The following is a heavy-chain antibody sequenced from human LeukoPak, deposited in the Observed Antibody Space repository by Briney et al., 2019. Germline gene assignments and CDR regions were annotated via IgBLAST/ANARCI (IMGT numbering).Heavy chain of an antibody. CDR2: IKSDGST. D-gene: IGHD3-22*01. CDR3: ARAPSEIGGYYPEYFRH. CDR1: GVTFSTYW. V-gene: IGHV3-74*01. J-gene: IGHJ1*01. Sequence: GGSLRLSRAASGVTFSTYWMHWVRQPPGKGLEWVSRIKSDGSTNYAASVKGRFTISRDNAKNTVSLQMNSLRPEDTGVYYCARAPSEIGGYYPEYFRHWGQGTVVAVSS.